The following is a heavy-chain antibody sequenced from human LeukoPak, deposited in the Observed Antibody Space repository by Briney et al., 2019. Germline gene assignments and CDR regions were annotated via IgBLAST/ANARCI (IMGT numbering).Heavy chain of an antibody. J-gene: IGHJ4*02. V-gene: IGHV3-23*01. CDR2: ISGDAANT. CDR3: AKGDSYFDDHSPINS. CDR1: GFTFTGYA. Sequence: GGSLRLSCAASGFTFTGYAMSWLRQAPGKGLEFVSAISGDAANTFYADSVKGRFTVSRDNSQNILYLQLSNLRAEDTAVYYCAKGDSYFDDHSPINSWGQGTLVTVSS. D-gene: IGHD3-9*01.